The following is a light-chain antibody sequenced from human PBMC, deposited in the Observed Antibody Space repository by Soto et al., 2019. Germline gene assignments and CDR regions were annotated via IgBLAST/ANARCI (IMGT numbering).Light chain of an antibody. J-gene: IGKJ1*01. Sequence: DIQMTQSPSTLSGSVGDRVTITCRASQTISSWLAWYQQKPGKAPKLLIYKASTLRSGVPSMFSGSRSGTEFTLTISSLQPDDFATYYCQHYNSYSEAFGQGTKVELK. CDR1: QTISSW. CDR3: QHYNSYSEA. CDR2: KAS. V-gene: IGKV1-5*03.